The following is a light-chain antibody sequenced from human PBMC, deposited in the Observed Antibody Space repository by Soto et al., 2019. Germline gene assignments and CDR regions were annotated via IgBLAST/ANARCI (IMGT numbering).Light chain of an antibody. CDR3: AAWDDILNGPA. Sequence: QSVLTQPPSASGTPGQRVTISCSGDNSNIGATSVNWYQQFPGTAPRLLIYFNDQRPSGVPDRFSASKSGTSASLAISGLQYEDGADYSCAAWDDILNGPALGGGTKLTVL. CDR2: FND. V-gene: IGLV1-44*01. CDR1: NSNIGATS. J-gene: IGLJ2*01.